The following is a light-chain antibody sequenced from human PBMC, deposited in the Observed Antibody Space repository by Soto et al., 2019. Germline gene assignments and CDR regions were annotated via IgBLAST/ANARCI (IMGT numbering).Light chain of an antibody. J-gene: IGKJ1*01. CDR2: GAS. CDR1: QRVSSN. Sequence: EIALTQSTGTLSVSSGERATLACRASQRVSSNLAWYQQKPGQAPRLLIYGASTRATGIPARFSGSGSGTEFTLTISSLQSEDFAVYYCQQYNNWQTFGQGTKVDIK. CDR3: QQYNNWQT. V-gene: IGKV3-15*01.